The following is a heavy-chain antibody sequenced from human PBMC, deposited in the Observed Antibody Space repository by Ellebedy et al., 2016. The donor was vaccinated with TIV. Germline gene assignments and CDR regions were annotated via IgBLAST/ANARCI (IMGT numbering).Heavy chain of an antibody. V-gene: IGHV3-74*01. J-gene: IGHJ4*02. Sequence: HTGGSLRLSCAASGFTFSTTWMHWVRQGPGKELVWVAGVDSDEIFAAYAGSVRGRFTVSRDNAKNTFFLQMDSLRAEDTGLYYCVREGPDYWGQGTLVTVSS. CDR1: GFTFSTTW. CDR3: VREGPDY. CDR2: VDSDEIFA.